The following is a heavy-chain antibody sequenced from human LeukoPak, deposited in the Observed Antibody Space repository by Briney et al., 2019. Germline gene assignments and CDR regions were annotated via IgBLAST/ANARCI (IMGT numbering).Heavy chain of an antibody. CDR2: ISAYNGNT. J-gene: IGHJ5*02. Sequence: ASVKVSCKASGYTFTSYGISWVRQAPGQGLEWMGWISAYNGNTNYAQKLQGRVTMTTDTSTSTAYMELRSLRSDDTAVHYCARCSVGATWRVPYNWFDPWGQGTLVTVSS. CDR1: GYTFTSYG. V-gene: IGHV1-18*01. CDR3: ARCSVGATWRVPYNWFDP. D-gene: IGHD1-26*01.